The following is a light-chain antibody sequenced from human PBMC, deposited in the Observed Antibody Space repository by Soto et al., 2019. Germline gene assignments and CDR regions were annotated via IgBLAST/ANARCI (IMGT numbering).Light chain of an antibody. CDR2: DVS. CDR3: SSYTSSRIVV. V-gene: IGLV2-14*03. J-gene: IGLJ2*01. CDR1: SSDVGGYNY. Sequence: QSALTQPASVSGSPGQSITISCTGTSSDVGGYNYVSWYQQHPGKAPKLMIYDVSNRPSGVSNRFSGSKSDNTASLTISGLQAEDEADYYCSSYTSSRIVVFGGGTKVTVL.